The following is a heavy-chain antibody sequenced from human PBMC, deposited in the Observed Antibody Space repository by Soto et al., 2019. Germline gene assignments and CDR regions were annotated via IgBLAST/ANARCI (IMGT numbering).Heavy chain of an antibody. CDR3: ARRVAVVVITGGWFDP. D-gene: IGHD3-22*01. J-gene: IGHJ5*02. V-gene: IGHV4-59*12. Sequence: PSETLSLTCSVSGGSISSYYWTWIRQPPGKGLEWIGYVYYSGSTNYNPSLKSRVTISVDTSKNQFSLKLSSVTAADTAVYYCARRVAVVVITGGWFDPWGQGTLVTVSS. CDR2: VYYSGST. CDR1: GGSISSYY.